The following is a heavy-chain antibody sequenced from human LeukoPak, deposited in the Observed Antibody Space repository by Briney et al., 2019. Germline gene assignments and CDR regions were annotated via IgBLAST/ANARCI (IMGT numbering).Heavy chain of an antibody. CDR3: ARGSSSWYERYFDY. V-gene: IGHV4-59*01. D-gene: IGHD6-13*01. CDR2: IYYSGST. CDR1: GGSISSYY. J-gene: IGHJ4*02. Sequence: SETLSLTCTVSGGSISSYYWSRIRQPPGKGLEWIGYIYYSGSTNYNPSLKSRVTISVDTSKNQFSLKLSSVTAADTAVYYCARGSSSWYERYFDYWGQGTLVTVSS.